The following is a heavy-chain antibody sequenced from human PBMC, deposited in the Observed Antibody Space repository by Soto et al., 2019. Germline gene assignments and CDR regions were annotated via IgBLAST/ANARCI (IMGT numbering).Heavy chain of an antibody. D-gene: IGHD6-19*01. CDR3: AKVSQQWLVYYYYGMDV. CDR2: ISGSGGST. Sequence: VGSLRLSCAASGFTFSSYAMSWVRQAPGKVLEWVSAISGSGGSTYYADSVKGRFTISRDNSKNTLYLQMNSLRAEDTAVYYCAKVSQQWLVYYYYGMDVWGQGTKVTVCS. CDR1: GFTFSSYA. V-gene: IGHV3-23*01. J-gene: IGHJ6*02.